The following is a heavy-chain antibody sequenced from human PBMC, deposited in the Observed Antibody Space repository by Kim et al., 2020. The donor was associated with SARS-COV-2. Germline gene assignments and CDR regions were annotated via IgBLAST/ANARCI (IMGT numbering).Heavy chain of an antibody. V-gene: IGHV4-4*02. CDR1: GGSISSSNW. CDR2: IYHSGST. Sequence: LRETLSLTCAVSGGSISSSNWWSWVRQPPGKGLEWIAEIYHSGSTNYNPSLKSRVTILVDKSKNQFSLKLSSVTAADTAVYYCARAGSTVKFFDYWGQGALVTVSS. J-gene: IGHJ4*02. CDR3: ARAGSTVKFFDY. D-gene: IGHD3-10*01.